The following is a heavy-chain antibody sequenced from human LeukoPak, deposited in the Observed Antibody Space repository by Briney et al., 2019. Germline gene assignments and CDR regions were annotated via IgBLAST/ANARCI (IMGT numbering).Heavy chain of an antibody. CDR1: GFTFSSYS. J-gene: IGHJ5*02. V-gene: IGHV3-21*01. CDR2: ISSSSCYI. Sequence: GGSLRLSCAASGFTFSSYSMNWVRQAPGKGLEWVSSISSSSCYIYYPDSVKGRFTISRDNAKNSLYLQKNSLRAEDTAVYYCARDHFSSGWTQGWFDPWGQGTLVTVSS. D-gene: IGHD6-19*01. CDR3: ARDHFSSGWTQGWFDP.